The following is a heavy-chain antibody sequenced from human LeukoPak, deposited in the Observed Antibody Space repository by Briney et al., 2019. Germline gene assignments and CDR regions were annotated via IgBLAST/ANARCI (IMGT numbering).Heavy chain of an antibody. CDR3: ARDSAPYCGGDCYFDY. V-gene: IGHV3-33*01. Sequence: HGGPLRLSCAASGFTFSRFGMHWVRQAPGKGLEWEAVIWFDGSSTYYADSVKGRFTISRDNSKNMLYLQMNSLRVEDTGVYFCARDSAPYCGGDCYFDYWGHGTLVTASS. CDR1: GFTFSRFG. J-gene: IGHJ4*01. D-gene: IGHD2-21*02. CDR2: IWFDGSST.